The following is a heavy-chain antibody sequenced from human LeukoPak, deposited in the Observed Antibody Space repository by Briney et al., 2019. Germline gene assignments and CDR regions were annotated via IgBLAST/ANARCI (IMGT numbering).Heavy chain of an antibody. Sequence: GGSLRLSCAASGFTFSSYSMNWVRQAPGKGLEWVSYISSGSSTIYYADSVKGRFTISRDNAKNSLCLQMNSLRAEDTAVYYCATDSGAYRRAFDIWGQGTMVTVSS. J-gene: IGHJ3*02. CDR2: ISSGSSTI. CDR1: GFTFSSYS. D-gene: IGHD3-16*01. V-gene: IGHV3-48*01. CDR3: ATDSGAYRRAFDI.